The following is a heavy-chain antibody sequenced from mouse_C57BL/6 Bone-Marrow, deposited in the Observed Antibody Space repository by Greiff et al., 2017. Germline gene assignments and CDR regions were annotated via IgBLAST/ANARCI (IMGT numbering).Heavy chain of an antibody. CDR3: ASPIYYGNYVGFAY. CDR1: GFTFSSYT. J-gene: IGHJ3*01. CDR2: ISGGGGNT. D-gene: IGHD2-1*01. Sequence: EVKLMESGGGLVKPGGSLKLSCAASGFTFSSYTMSWVRQTPEKRLEWVATISGGGGNTYYPDSVKGRFTISRDNAKNTLYLQMSSLRSEDTALYYCASPIYYGNYVGFAYWGQGTLVTVSA. V-gene: IGHV5-9*01.